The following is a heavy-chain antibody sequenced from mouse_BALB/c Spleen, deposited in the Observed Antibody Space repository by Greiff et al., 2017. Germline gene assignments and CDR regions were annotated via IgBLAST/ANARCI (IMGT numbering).Heavy chain of an antibody. Sequence: QVQLQQPGAELVRPGASVKLSCKASGYSFTSYWMNWVKQRPGQGLEWIGMIQPSDSETRLNQKFKDKATLTVDKSSSTAYMQLSSPTSEDSAVYYYAREVRLDALDYWGQGTSVTVSA. CDR1: GYSFTSYW. CDR3: AREVRLDALDY. V-gene: IGHV1-61*01. D-gene: IGHD1-2*01. CDR2: IQPSDSET. J-gene: IGHJ4*01.